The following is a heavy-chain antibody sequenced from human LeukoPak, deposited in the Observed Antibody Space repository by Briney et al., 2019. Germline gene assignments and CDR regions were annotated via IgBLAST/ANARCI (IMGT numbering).Heavy chain of an antibody. CDR3: ATSVGVVIIVDAFDI. CDR1: GYTLTELS. D-gene: IGHD3-3*01. Sequence: ASVKVSCKVSGYTLTELSMHWVRQAPGKGLEWMGGFDPEDGETIYAQKFQGRVTMTEDTSTDTAYMELSSLRSEDTAVYYCATSVGVVIIVDAFDIWGQGTMVIVSS. V-gene: IGHV1-24*01. J-gene: IGHJ3*02. CDR2: FDPEDGET.